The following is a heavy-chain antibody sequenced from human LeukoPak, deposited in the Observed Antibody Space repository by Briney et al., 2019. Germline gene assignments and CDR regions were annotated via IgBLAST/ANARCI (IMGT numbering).Heavy chain of an antibody. J-gene: IGHJ6*02. Sequence: GGSLRLSCAASKFTFSRYAMSWVRQAPGKGLEWVSAISGSGGSTYYADSVKGRFTISRDNAKNSLYLQMNSLRAEDTAVYYCARGGLTGYSSSWYGMDVWGQGTTVTVSS. CDR3: ARGGLTGYSSSWYGMDV. V-gene: IGHV3-23*01. CDR2: ISGSGGST. D-gene: IGHD6-13*01. CDR1: KFTFSRYA.